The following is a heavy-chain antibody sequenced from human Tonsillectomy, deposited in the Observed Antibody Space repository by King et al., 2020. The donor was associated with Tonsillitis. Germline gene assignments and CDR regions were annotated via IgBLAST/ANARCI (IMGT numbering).Heavy chain of an antibody. CDR1: GYTFTNYY. Sequence: GQLVQSGAEVKKPGASVKVSCKASGYTFTNYYMHWVRQAPGQGLEWMGIINPSGGSTSYAQKFQGRVTMTRDTSTSTVYMELSSLRSEDTAVYFCARAPVEMAPMGGWFDPWGRRWFDPWGQGTLVTVSS. CDR2: INPSGGST. D-gene: IGHD5-24*01. V-gene: IGHV1-46*03. CDR3: ARAPVEMAPMGGWFDPWGRRWFDP. J-gene: IGHJ5*02.